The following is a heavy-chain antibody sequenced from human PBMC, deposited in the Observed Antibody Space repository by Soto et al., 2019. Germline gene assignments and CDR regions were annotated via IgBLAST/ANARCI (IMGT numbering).Heavy chain of an antibody. CDR1: CFTFSRYG. CDR2: INAYNGNT. CDR3: ARVLPPFDT. Sequence: APEEVSFQGSCFTFSRYGIYWVRQAPGQGLEWMGWINAYNGNTNYAQKLQGRVTMTTDTSTSTAYMELRSLRSDDTAVYYCARVLPPFDTWGQGTLVTVS. J-gene: IGHJ5*02. V-gene: IGHV1-18*01.